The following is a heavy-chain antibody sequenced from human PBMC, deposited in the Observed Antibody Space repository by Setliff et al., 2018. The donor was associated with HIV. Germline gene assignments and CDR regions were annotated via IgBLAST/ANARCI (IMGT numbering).Heavy chain of an antibody. J-gene: IGHJ4*02. CDR2: IYYSGNT. D-gene: IGHD6-19*01. CDR3: ARRRGQKATGWYYFDF. Sequence: SETLSLTCTVSGGSVSSSSYYWGWIRQRPGKGLEWIGSIYYSGNTYYNPSLKSRVTISVDTSKRQFSLKLSSVTAGDSALYYCARRRGQKATGWYYFDFWGQGALVTVSS. CDR1: GGSVSSSSYY. V-gene: IGHV4-39*01.